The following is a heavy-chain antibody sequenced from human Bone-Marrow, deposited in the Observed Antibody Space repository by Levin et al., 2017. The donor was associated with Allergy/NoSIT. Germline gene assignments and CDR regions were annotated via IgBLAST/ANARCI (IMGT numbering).Heavy chain of an antibody. Sequence: ASVKVSCKASGYTFTDYYIHWVRQAPGQGLEWMGRINPNNGGTNYAQKFQGRVTMTRDTSITTAYMELSSLRSDDTAVYYCARGGGPATAFYYYAMDVWGQGTTVTVSS. CDR2: INPNNGGT. J-gene: IGHJ6*02. D-gene: IGHD5-12*01. CDR3: ARGGGPATAFYYYAMDV. V-gene: IGHV1-2*06. CDR1: GYTFTDYY.